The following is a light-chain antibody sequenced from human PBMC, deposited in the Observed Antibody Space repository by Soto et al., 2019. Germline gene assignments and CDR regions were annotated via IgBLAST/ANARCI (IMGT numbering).Light chain of an antibody. CDR1: SNDVGGHDY. Sequence: QSALTQPASVSGSPGQSITISCTGTSNDVGGHDYVSWYQQHPGKVPKLMIYDVLRRPSGVSDRFSGSKSGLTASLTISGLRPEDEADYYCGSYTSRSTLVFGTGTKLTVL. J-gene: IGLJ1*01. CDR3: GSYTSRSTLV. CDR2: DVL. V-gene: IGLV2-14*03.